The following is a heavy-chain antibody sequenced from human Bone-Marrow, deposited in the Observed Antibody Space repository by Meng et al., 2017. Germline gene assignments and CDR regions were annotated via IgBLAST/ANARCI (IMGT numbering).Heavy chain of an antibody. J-gene: IGHJ6*02. V-gene: IGHV3-30*01. CDR1: GFTFSSYA. Sequence: GESLKISCAASGFTFSSYAMHWVRQAPGKGLEWVAVISYDGSNTYYADSVKGRFTISRDNSKNTLYLQMNSLRAEDTAVYYCARDGGSCGSVGYGMDFWGQGTMVTVSS. D-gene: IGHD2-15*01. CDR2: ISYDGSNT. CDR3: ARDGGSCGSVGYGMDF.